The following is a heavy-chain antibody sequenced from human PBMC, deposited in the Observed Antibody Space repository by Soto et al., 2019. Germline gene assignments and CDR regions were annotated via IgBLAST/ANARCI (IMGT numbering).Heavy chain of an antibody. V-gene: IGHV4-39*01. CDR1: DGSISRSSYY. J-gene: IGHJ4*02. D-gene: IGHD4-4*01. Sequence: SQTLSLTCTVSDGSISRSSYYWGWIRQPPGKGLEWIGSIYYSGSTYYNPSLKSRVTISVDTCKNQFFLTLSSVTAADRPVHYCARGGTTRGLSDYWGQGTVVTVSS. CDR3: ARGGTTRGLSDY. CDR2: IYYSGST.